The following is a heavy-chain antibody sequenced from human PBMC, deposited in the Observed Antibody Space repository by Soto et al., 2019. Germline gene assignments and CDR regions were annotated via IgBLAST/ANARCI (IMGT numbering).Heavy chain of an antibody. CDR1: GYTFTSYD. D-gene: IGHD6-19*01. V-gene: IGHV1-8*01. J-gene: IGHJ5*02. CDR2: MNPNSGNT. CDR3: ASEPEQWLVTGGFDP. Sequence: QVQLVQSGAEVKKPGASVKVSCKASGYTFTSYDINWVRQATGQGLEWMGWMNPNSGNTGYAQKFQGRVTMTRNTSISTAYMELSGLRSEDTAVYYCASEPEQWLVTGGFDPWGQGTLVTVSS.